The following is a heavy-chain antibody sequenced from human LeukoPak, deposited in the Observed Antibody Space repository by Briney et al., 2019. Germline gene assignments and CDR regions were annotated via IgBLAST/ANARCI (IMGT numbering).Heavy chain of an antibody. CDR2: IFYSGNT. D-gene: IGHD3-16*02. V-gene: IGHV4-59*01. Sequence: SETLSLTCTVSGGSISSYYWSWIRQPPGKGLEWIGYIFYSGNTNYNPSLKSRVTISADTSKNQFSLKLSSVTAADTAVYYCARLVITFGGVIGFDYWGQGTLVTVSS. CDR1: GGSISSYY. J-gene: IGHJ4*02. CDR3: ARLVITFGGVIGFDY.